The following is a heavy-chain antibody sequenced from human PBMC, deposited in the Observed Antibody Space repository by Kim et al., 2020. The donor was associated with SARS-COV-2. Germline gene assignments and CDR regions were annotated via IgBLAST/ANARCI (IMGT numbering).Heavy chain of an antibody. D-gene: IGHD5-18*01. CDR3: ARSGYSYGYAPRLPDNY. V-gene: IGHV1-3*01. CDR2: INAGNGNT. J-gene: IGHJ4*02. Sequence: ASVKVSCKASGYTFTSYAMHWVRQAPGQRLEWMGWINAGNGNTKYSQKFQGRVTITRDTSASTAYMELSSLRSEDTAVYYCARSGYSYGYAPRLPDNYWGQGTLVTVSS. CDR1: GYTFTSYA.